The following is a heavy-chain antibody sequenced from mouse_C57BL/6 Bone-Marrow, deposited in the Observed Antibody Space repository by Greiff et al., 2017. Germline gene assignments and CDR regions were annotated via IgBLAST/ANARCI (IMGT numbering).Heavy chain of an antibody. Sequence: QVQLQQPGAELVKPGASVKMSCKASGYTFTSYWITWVKQRPGQGLEWIGDIYPTSGRTNYNEKFKSKAILTVDTSSNTAYMQLSSLTSEDAAVFYCARSGPRRRSSDYGGQGTPLTVSA. CDR1: GYTFTSYW. CDR2: IYPTSGRT. CDR3: ARSGPRRRSSDY. J-gene: IGHJ2*01. D-gene: IGHD3-1*01. V-gene: IGHV1-55*01.